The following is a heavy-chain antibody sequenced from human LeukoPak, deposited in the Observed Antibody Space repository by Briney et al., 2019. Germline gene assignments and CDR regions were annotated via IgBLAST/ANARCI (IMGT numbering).Heavy chain of an antibody. Sequence: SETLSLTCTVSGGSVSSGSYYWSWIRQPPGKGLEWIGYIYYSGSTNYNPSLKSRVTISVDTSKNQFSLKLSSVTAADTAVYYCARASTVRNSWFDYWGQRTLVTVSS. V-gene: IGHV4-61*01. CDR2: IYYSGST. CDR1: GGSVSSGSYY. J-gene: IGHJ4*02. D-gene: IGHD4-23*01. CDR3: ARASTVRNSWFDY.